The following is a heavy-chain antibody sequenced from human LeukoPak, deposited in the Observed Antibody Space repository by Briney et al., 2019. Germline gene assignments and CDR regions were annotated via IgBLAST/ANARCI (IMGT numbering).Heavy chain of an antibody. CDR1: GFTFSNNW. CDR3: VREDGSSAGRCFDY. V-gene: IGHV3-74*01. CDR2: ITTDGSNT. J-gene: IGHJ4*02. Sequence: GGFLRLSCAASGFTFSNNWMHWVRHAPAPGLVWVSRITTDGSNTNQADSAKGRFTISRDNAKNTLYLQMNSPRAEATAVYYCVREDGSSAGRCFDYWGRGTLVTVSS. D-gene: IGHD6-6*01.